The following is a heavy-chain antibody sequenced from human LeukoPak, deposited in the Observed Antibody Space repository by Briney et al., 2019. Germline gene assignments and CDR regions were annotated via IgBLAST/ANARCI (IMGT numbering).Heavy chain of an antibody. CDR1: GFTFSSYS. D-gene: IGHD3-22*01. J-gene: IGHJ5*02. V-gene: IGHV3-74*01. CDR2: INSDGINT. Sequence: PGGSLRLSCAASGFTFSSYSMSWVRQAPGKGLVWASRINSDGINTSYADSVKGRFTISRDNAKNTLNLQMNSLRAEDTAVYCCARDLGQYYDTSDNWFDPWGQGTLVTVSS. CDR3: ARDLGQYYDTSDNWFDP.